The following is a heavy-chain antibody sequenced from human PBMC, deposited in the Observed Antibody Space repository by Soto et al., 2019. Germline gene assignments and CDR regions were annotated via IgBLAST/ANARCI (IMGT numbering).Heavy chain of an antibody. V-gene: IGHV3-23*01. D-gene: IGHD1-1*01. J-gene: IGHJ4*02. Sequence: GGSLRLSCAASGFTFSSYAMTWVRQAPGKGLEWVSIVSYNGGDTYYADSVKGRFTISRDNSKDTVDLQMNGLRAEDTAVYYCARYIRGPTVYYFDCWGPGVLVTVS. CDR3: ARYIRGPTVYYFDC. CDR2: VSYNGGDT. CDR1: GFTFSSYA.